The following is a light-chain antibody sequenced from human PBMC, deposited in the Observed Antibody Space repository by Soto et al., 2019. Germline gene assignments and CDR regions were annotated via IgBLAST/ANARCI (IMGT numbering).Light chain of an antibody. Sequence: TQPPSASGSPGQSLTISCTGTSSDIGGYNYVSWYQQHPGKAPKLMIYEVSKRPSGVPDRFSGSKSGNTASLTVSGLQAEDEADYYCSSYAGSNNYVFGSGTKLTVL. V-gene: IGLV2-8*01. CDR2: EVS. CDR1: SSDIGGYNY. CDR3: SSYAGSNNYV. J-gene: IGLJ1*01.